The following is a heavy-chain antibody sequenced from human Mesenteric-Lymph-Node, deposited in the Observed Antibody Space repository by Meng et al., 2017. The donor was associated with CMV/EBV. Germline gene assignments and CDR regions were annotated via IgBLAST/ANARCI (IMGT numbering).Heavy chain of an antibody. V-gene: IGHV1-2*02. D-gene: IGHD2-8*01. J-gene: IGHJ1*01. CDR3: ARFCTNSICWGSGYDH. CDR2: INPKSGDT. Sequence: SGYTFTDYYIPWVRQAPGQGLQWMGWINPKSGDTKYAREFQGRVTMTRDTSVRTAYMEVSRLTSDDTAIYYCARFCTNSICWGSGYDHWGQGTLVTVSS. CDR1: GYTFTDYY.